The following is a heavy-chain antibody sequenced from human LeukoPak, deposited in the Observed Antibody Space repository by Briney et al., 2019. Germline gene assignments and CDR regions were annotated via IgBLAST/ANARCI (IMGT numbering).Heavy chain of an antibody. D-gene: IGHD1-1*01. CDR2: ICGSGGST. Sequence: PGGSLRLSCAASGFTFSSCAMSWVRRAPGRGLEWVSAICGSGGSTYYADSVKGRFTISRDNSKNTLYLQMNSLRAEDTAVYYCAKDGWSDNWNVFFYWGQGTLVTVSS. V-gene: IGHV3-23*01. J-gene: IGHJ4*02. CDR3: AKDGWSDNWNVFFY. CDR1: GFTFSSCA.